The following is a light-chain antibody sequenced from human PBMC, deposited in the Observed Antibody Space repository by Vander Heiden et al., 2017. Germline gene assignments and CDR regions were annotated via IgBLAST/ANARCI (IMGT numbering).Light chain of an antibody. CDR2: AGS. Sequence: DIEMTQSPSSLSASLGDRVTITCRASQSISNYLNGYQQKPGKAPQRLIYAGSSMKTGVPPRCSGSRAWTDFTLTISSLQPEDFATYYCQQSYSTPWTFGQGTKVEIK. V-gene: IGKV1-39*01. CDR1: QSISNY. J-gene: IGKJ1*01. CDR3: QQSYSTPWT.